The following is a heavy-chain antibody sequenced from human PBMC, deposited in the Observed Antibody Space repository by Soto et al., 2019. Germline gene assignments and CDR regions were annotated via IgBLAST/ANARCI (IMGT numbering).Heavy chain of an antibody. D-gene: IGHD6-25*01. Sequence: EVQLVESGGGLILPGGSLRLSCAASGVTVSNNYMRWVRQAPGKGLEWVSLIYSGGDTHYADSVKGRFTISRDSSKNTVYLQMNSLRAEDTAVDYCARDPTGIAAGGASAWGQGTLVTVSS. CDR3: ARDPTGIAAGGASA. CDR2: IYSGGDT. CDR1: GVTVSNNY. J-gene: IGHJ4*02. V-gene: IGHV3-53*01.